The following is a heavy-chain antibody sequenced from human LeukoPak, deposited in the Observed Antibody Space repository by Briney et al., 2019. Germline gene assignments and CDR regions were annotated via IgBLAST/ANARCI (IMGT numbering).Heavy chain of an antibody. CDR3: ARESHRLYDYVWGSYESKHY. V-gene: IGHV1-18*01. D-gene: IGHD3-16*01. J-gene: IGHJ4*02. CDR1: GYTFASYD. Sequence: ASVKVSCKASGYTFASYDITWVRQGPGQALEWMGWISAHNGNTKYAQNLQGRVTMTTDTSTNTAYMELRSLRSDDTAVYYCARESHRLYDYVWGSYESKHYWGQGTLVTVSS. CDR2: ISAHNGNT.